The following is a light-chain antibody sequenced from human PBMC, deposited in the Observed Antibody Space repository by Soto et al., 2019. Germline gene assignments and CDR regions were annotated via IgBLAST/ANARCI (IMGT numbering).Light chain of an antibody. V-gene: IGKV3-15*01. J-gene: IGKJ1*01. CDR2: RES. CDR3: LHHHNLWA. CDR1: QNIYYN. Sequence: TWWAAPWFLAAGGSGPHSFRASQNIYYNVAWYQQRPGQAPRLLIYRESTRDTGLPARFSGTGSGPEFTLTISSLQPADPHVHSCLHHHNLWAFRQGTQLDIK.